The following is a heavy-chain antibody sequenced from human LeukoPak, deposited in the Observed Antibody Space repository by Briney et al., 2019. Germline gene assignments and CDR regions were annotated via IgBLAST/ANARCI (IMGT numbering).Heavy chain of an antibody. V-gene: IGHV3-9*01. J-gene: IGHJ4*02. CDR2: ISWNSGSI. Sequence: PGGSLRLSCAASGFTFDDYAMHWVRQAPGKGLEWVSGISWNSGSIGYADSVKGRFTISRDNAKNSLYLQMNSLRAEDTALYYCAKDIRYCSSTSCYWAFDYWGQGTLVTVSS. CDR3: AKDIRYCSSTSCYWAFDY. CDR1: GFTFDDYA. D-gene: IGHD2-2*01.